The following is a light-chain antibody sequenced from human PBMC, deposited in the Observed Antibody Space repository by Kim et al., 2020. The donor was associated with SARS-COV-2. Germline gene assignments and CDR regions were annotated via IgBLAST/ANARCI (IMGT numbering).Light chain of an antibody. Sequence: DIAMTQSPLSLPVTPGEPASISCRSSQSLLHSNGYNYLDWYLQKPGQSPQLLIYLGSNRASGVPDRFSGSGSGTDFTLKISRVEAEDVGVYYCMQALQTPPYTFGQGTKLEI. V-gene: IGKV2-28*01. J-gene: IGKJ2*01. CDR3: MQALQTPPYT. CDR1: QSLLHSNGYNY. CDR2: LGS.